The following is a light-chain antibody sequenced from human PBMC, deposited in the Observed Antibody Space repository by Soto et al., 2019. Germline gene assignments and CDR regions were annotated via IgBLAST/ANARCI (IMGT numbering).Light chain of an antibody. J-gene: IGKJ2*01. CDR1: QSVSSN. Sequence: EIVMTQSPATLSVSPGERATLSCRASQSVSSNLAWYQQKAGQAPRLLINGASTRATGIPARFSGSGSGTDFTLTISSLQSEDFAVYYCQQYNNWPPMYTFGQGTKREIK. V-gene: IGKV3-15*01. CDR2: GAS. CDR3: QQYNNWPPMYT.